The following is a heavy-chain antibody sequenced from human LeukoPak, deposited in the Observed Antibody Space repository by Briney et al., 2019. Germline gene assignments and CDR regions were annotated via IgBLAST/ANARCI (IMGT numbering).Heavy chain of an antibody. J-gene: IGHJ6*02. Sequence: KPSETLSLTCAVYGGSFSGYYWSWIRQPPGKGLEWIGEINHSGSTNYNPSLKSRVTISVDTSKNQFSLKLSSVTAADTAVYYCARVKIAVATYYYYGMDVWGQGTTVTASS. CDR1: GGSFSGYY. CDR3: ARVKIAVATYYYYGMDV. D-gene: IGHD6-19*01. CDR2: INHSGST. V-gene: IGHV4-34*01.